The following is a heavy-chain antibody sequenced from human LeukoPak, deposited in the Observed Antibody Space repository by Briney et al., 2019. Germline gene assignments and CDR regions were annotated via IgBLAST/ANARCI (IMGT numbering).Heavy chain of an antibody. J-gene: IGHJ4*02. CDR1: GYTFTSYG. V-gene: IGHV1-18*01. Sequence: ASVKVSCKASGYTFTSYGISWVRQAPGQGLEWMGWISAYNGNTNYAQKLQGRVTMTTDTSTSTAYMELRSLRSDDTAVYYCASSNAYYYDSSGPTTKGDYWGQGTLVTVSS. CDR2: ISAYNGNT. D-gene: IGHD3-22*01. CDR3: ASSNAYYYDSSGPTTKGDY.